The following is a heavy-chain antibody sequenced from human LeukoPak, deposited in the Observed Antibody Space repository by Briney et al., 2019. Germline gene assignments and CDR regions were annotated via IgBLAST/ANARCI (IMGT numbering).Heavy chain of an antibody. CDR3: AKDGGGYYPSYYYYMDV. V-gene: IGHV3-30*02. CDR1: GFTFSSYS. Sequence: GGSLRLSCAASGFTFSSYSMNWVRQAPGKGLEWVAFIRYDGSNKYYADFVKGRFTISRDNSKNTLYLQMNSLRAEDTAVYYCAKDGGGYYPSYYYYMDVWGKGTTVTISS. J-gene: IGHJ6*03. D-gene: IGHD3-22*01. CDR2: IRYDGSNK.